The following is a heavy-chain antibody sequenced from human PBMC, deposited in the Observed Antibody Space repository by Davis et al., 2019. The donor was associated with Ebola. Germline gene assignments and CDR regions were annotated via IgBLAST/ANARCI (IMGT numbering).Heavy chain of an antibody. Sequence: GESLKISCAASGFTFSSYWMSWVRQAPGKGLEWVSSISSSSYYIYYAASLKGRFTISRDNAKNSLYLQMNSLRAEDTAVYYCARGLDYFDYWGQGTLVTVSS. CDR1: GFTFSSYW. J-gene: IGHJ4*02. CDR3: ARGLDYFDY. V-gene: IGHV3-21*01. CDR2: ISSSSYYI.